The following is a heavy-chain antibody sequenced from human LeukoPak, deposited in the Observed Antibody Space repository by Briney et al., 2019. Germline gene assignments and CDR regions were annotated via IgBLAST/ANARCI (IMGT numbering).Heavy chain of an antibody. J-gene: IGHJ4*02. CDR2: ISSSSSYI. CDR1: GFTFSSYS. V-gene: IGHV3-21*01. D-gene: IGHD3-10*01. Sequence: GGSLGLSCAASGFTFSSYSMNWVRQAPGKGLEWVSSISSSSSYIYYADSVKGRFTISRDNAKNSLYLQMNSLRAEDTAVYYCARGIRGGSLGLDYWGQGTLVTVSS. CDR3: ARGIRGGSLGLDY.